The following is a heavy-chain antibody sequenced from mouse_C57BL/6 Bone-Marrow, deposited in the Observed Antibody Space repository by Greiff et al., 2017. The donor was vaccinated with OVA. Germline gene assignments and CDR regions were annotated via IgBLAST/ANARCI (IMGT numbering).Heavy chain of an antibody. CDR3: AKNSYDYDGAWFAY. D-gene: IGHD2-4*01. J-gene: IGHJ3*01. Sequence: QVQLQQSGPGLVQPSQSLSITCTASGFSLTSYGVHWVRQPPGKGLEWLGVIWSGGSTDYNAAFISRLSISKDNSKSQVFFKMNSLQADDTAIYYCAKNSYDYDGAWFAYWGQGTLVTVSA. CDR2: IWSGGST. V-gene: IGHV2-4*01. CDR1: GFSLTSYG.